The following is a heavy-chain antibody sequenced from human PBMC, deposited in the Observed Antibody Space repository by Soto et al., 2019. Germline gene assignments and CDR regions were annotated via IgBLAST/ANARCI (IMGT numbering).Heavy chain of an antibody. V-gene: IGHV3-11*01. CDR3: ARDLFAHSSSSGIHWFDP. Sequence: QVQLVESGGGLVKPGGSLRLSCAASGFTFSDYYMSWIRQAPGKGLGWGSYISSSGSTIYYADSVKGRFTISRDNDKNALYLQMNSLRAEDTAVYYCARDLFAHSSSSGIHWFDPWGQGTLVTVSS. D-gene: IGHD6-6*01. CDR2: ISSSGSTI. CDR1: GFTFSDYY. J-gene: IGHJ5*02.